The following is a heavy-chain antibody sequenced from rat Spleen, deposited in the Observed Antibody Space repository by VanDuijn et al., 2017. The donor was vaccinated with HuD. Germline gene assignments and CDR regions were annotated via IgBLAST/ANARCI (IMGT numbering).Heavy chain of an antibody. CDR2: ISPTGGNT. CDR1: GFTFSDFG. J-gene: IGHJ3*01. V-gene: IGHV5-19*01. D-gene: IGHD1-9*01. Sequence: EVQLVESGGGLVQPGRSLKLSCAASGFTFSDFGMHWIRQAPTKGLEWVASISPTGGNTYYQDSVKGRFTISRDNGNDTLYLQMDSLRSEDTATYYCATYFGYNLNWFAYWGQGTLVTVSS. CDR3: ATYFGYNLNWFAY.